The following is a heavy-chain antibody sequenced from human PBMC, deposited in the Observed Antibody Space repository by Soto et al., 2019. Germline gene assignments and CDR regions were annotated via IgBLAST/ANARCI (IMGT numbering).Heavy chain of an antibody. J-gene: IGHJ4*02. D-gene: IGHD2-2*02. CDR2: ISYDGSGK. CDR3: AKSPNFYCSSPNCYKYYFDH. Sequence: GGSLRLSCAASGFTFNTYGMHWVRQAPGKGLEWVAVISYDGSGKYYVDSVKGRFTISKDNSKNTLYLQMNSLRPEDTAVYYCAKSPNFYCSSPNCYKYYFDHWGQGTRVTVSS. CDR1: GFTFNTYG. V-gene: IGHV3-30*18.